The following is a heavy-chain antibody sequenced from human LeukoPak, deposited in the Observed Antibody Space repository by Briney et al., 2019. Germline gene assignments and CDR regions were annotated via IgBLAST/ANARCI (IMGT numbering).Heavy chain of an antibody. CDR2: INHSGST. D-gene: IGHD5-12*01. CDR1: GGSFSGYY. V-gene: IGHV4-34*01. Sequence: PSETLSLTCAVYGGSFSGYYWSWIRQPPVKGLEWIGEINHSGSTNYNPSLKSRVTISVDTSKNQFSLKLSSVTAADTAVYYCARGRGYSGYDFNSSGYYHFDYWGQGTLVTVSS. J-gene: IGHJ4*02. CDR3: ARGRGYSGYDFNSSGYYHFDY.